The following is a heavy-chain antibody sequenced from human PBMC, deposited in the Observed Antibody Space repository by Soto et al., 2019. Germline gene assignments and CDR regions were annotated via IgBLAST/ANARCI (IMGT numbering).Heavy chain of an antibody. CDR1: GGSFDDFY. CDR3: VGDQGYYYSGTDV. Sequence: QVQLQQWGAGLLRPSETLSLTCAFYGGSFDDFYWSWVRQSPGKGLEWVGEISHDGGTNYSPSLASRVSISVVTSKNQLSLKLGSVTAADTAVYFFVGDQGYYYSGTDVWGQVTTVTVSS. J-gene: IGHJ6*02. D-gene: IGHD3-16*01. CDR2: ISHDGGT. V-gene: IGHV4-34*06.